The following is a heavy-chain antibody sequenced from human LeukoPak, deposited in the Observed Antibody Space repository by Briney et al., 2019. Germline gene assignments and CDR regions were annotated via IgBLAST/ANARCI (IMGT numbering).Heavy chain of an antibody. Sequence: SETLSLTCTVSGGSISSYYWSWIRQPPGKGLEWIGHIYYSGSTNYNPSLKSRVTISVDTSKNQFSLKLSSVTAADTAVYYCARDSLRYCSSTSCYGAYYYYGMDVWGKGTTVTVSS. J-gene: IGHJ6*04. CDR1: GGSISSYY. CDR2: IYYSGST. D-gene: IGHD2-2*01. V-gene: IGHV4-59*01. CDR3: ARDSLRYCSSTSCYGAYYYYGMDV.